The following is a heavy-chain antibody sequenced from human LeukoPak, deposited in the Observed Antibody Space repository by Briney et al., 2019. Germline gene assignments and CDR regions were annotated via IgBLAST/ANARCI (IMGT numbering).Heavy chain of an antibody. J-gene: IGHJ4*02. CDR1: GDSVSSNSAA. CDR3: AKGRWALFDC. V-gene: IGHV6-1*01. Sequence: SQTLSLTCDISGDSVSSNSAAWNWIRQSPSKGLEWLGRTYYRSKWYNDYAVSLKSRMTINADTSKNQFSLQPNSVTPEDTAVYYCAKGRWALFDCWGQGTLVIVSS. CDR2: TYYRSKWYN. D-gene: IGHD3-10*01.